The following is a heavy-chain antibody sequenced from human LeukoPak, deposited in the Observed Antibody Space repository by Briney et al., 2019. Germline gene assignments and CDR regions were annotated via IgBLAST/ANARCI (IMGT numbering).Heavy chain of an antibody. CDR2: INHSGST. V-gene: IGHV4-34*01. J-gene: IGHJ4*02. CDR1: GGSFSGYY. CDR3: ARGDYGDYEFDY. D-gene: IGHD4-17*01. Sequence: SETLSLTCAVYGGSFSGYYWSWIRQPPGKGLEWIGEINHSGSTNYNPSLKSRVTISVDTSKNQFSLKLSSVTATDTAVYYCARGDYGDYEFDYWGQGTLVTVSS.